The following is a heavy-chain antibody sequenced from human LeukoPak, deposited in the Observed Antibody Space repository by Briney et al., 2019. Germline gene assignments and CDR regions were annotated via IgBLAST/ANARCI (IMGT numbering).Heavy chain of an antibody. CDR3: ARGLPHSSGYYAYYYYGMDV. Sequence: SETLTLTCAVYGGSFSGYYWSWIRQPPGKGLEWIGEINHSGSTNYNPSLKSRVTISVDTSKNQFSLKLSSVTAADTAVYYCARGLPHSSGYYAYYYYGMDVWGQGTTVTVSS. V-gene: IGHV4-34*01. J-gene: IGHJ6*02. D-gene: IGHD3-22*01. CDR1: GGSFSGYY. CDR2: INHSGST.